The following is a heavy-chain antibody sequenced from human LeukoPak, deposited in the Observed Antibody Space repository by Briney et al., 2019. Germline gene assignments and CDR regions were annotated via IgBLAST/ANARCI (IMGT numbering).Heavy chain of an antibody. V-gene: IGHV3-30*18. J-gene: IGHJ4*02. Sequence: QPGRSLRLSCAASGFTFSSYGMHWVRQAPGKGLEWVAVISYDESNKYYADSVKGRFTISRDNSKNTLYLQMNSLRAEDTAVYYCAKGGGSFDYWGQGTLVTVSS. CDR2: ISYDESNK. D-gene: IGHD1-26*01. CDR3: AKGGGSFDY. CDR1: GFTFSSYG.